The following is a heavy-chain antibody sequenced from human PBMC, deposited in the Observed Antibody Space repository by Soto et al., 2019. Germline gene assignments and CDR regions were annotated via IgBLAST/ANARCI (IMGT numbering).Heavy chain of an antibody. J-gene: IGHJ6*02. Sequence: QVQLVQSGVEVKKPGASVKVSCKASGYTFISHGSSWVRQAPGQGLEWMGWIRGKNGNTNYEQKLQGWVAMTTDTSASTPYRERRSLSSYNTGVYYCARVPSSIVVLPHYGIAIWSQGTTVTVSS. V-gene: IGHV1-18*04. D-gene: IGHD2-21*01. CDR3: ARVPSSIVVLPHYGIAI. CDR1: GYTFISHG. CDR2: IRGKNGNT.